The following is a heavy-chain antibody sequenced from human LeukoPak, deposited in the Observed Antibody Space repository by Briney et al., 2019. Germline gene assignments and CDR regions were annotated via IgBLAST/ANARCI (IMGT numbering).Heavy chain of an antibody. J-gene: IGHJ4*02. V-gene: IGHV1-2*02. CDR1: GYTFIAYY. CDR3: AGQKDPRPIDF. CDR2: TNPSSGGT. Sequence: GASVKVSCKASGYTFIAYYMHWVRLAPGQGLEWMGWTNPSSGGTIYAPRFQGRVTMTRDTSINTAYMELNELRSDDTAVYYCAGQKDPRPIDFWGQGTLVTVSS.